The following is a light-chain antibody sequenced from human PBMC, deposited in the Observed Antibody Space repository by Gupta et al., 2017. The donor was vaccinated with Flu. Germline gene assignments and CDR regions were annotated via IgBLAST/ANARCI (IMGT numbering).Light chain of an antibody. V-gene: IGKV3-20*01. CDR2: DAS. Sequence: EIVLTQSPCTLSLSPGERPTLSCRASQTVNNNYLTWYQQKPGQAPRLLIYDASSRATGIPDRFSDSGSGTDFTLTITRLEPEDFAVYYCQQSGSSPGTFGQGTKVEIK. J-gene: IGKJ1*01. CDR3: QQSGSSPGT. CDR1: QTVNNNY.